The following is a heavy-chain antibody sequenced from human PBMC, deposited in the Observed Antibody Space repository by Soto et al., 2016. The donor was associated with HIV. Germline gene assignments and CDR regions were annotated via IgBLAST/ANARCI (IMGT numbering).Heavy chain of an antibody. CDR2: IYHSGST. V-gene: IGHV4-4*02. CDR1: GGSISSTNW. Sequence: QVQLQESGPGLVKPSGTLSLTCAVSGGSISSTNWWSWVRQPPGKGLEWIGEIYHSGSTNYNPSLKSRVTISLDKSKNQIFLRLKFCDRADTGVYYCARGGRGLFEFDPVGPGNPGHR. J-gene: IGHJ5*02. CDR3: ARGGRGLFEFDP. D-gene: IGHD3-10*01.